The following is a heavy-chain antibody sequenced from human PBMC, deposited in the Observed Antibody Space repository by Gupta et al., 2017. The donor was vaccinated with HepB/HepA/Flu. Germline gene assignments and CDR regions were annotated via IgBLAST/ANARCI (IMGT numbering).Heavy chain of an antibody. CDR3: ARYDSGGYSLEY. Sequence: QVQLQESGPGLVKPSETLSLTCTVSGGSINGYYCGWIRQPPGKGLEWIGYIYYSGRTKYNPSIKSRVAMSVDTSQNHFSLKMNSVTAADTAVYDCARYDSGGYSLEYWGQGTLVTVSS. V-gene: IGHV4-59*01. CDR2: IYYSGRT. D-gene: IGHD3-22*01. CDR1: GGSINGYY. J-gene: IGHJ4*02.